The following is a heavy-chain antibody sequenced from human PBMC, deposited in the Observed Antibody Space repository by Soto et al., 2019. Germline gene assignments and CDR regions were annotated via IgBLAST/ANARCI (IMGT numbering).Heavy chain of an antibody. CDR2: INQDGTEK. CDR1: GLVFSTHC. Sequence: PGGSLRLSCAASGLVFSTHCMTWVRQAPGKGLEWVANINQDGTEKYYVDSVKGRFTISRDNAKNSLYLQMNSLKTEDTALYYCATKPNSIQYYVPVFDFWGQGALVTVSS. V-gene: IGHV3-7*01. D-gene: IGHD3-3*01. CDR3: ATKPNSIQYYVPVFDF. J-gene: IGHJ4*02.